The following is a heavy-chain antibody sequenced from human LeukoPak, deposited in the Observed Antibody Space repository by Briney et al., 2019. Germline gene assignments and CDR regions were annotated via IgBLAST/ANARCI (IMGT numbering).Heavy chain of an antibody. CDR2: INPSGGRT. CDR1: GYSFTSSY. J-gene: IGHJ6*04. V-gene: IGHV1-46*04. Sequence: GASVKVSCKASGYSFTSSYMHWVRQAPGQGLEWMGIINPSGGRTSYAQKLQGRVTLTRDTSTSTVYMELSSLRSEDTAVYYCARSANRGRLGGCSSTSCSYYYYGMDVWGKGTTVTVSS. D-gene: IGHD2-2*01. CDR3: ARSANRGRLGGCSSTSCSYYYYGMDV.